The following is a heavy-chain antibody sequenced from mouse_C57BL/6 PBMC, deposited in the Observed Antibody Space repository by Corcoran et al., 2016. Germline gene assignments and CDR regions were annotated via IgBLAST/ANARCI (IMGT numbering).Heavy chain of an antibody. J-gene: IGHJ3*01. V-gene: IGHV1-18*01. D-gene: IGHD3-2*02. CDR1: GYTFTDYN. Sequence: EVQLQQSGPELVKPGASVKIPCKASGYTFTDYNMDWVKQSHGKSLEWIGDINPNNGGTIYNQKFKGKATLTVDKSSSTAYMELRSLTSEDTAVYYCARYDSSGYGAWVAYWGQGTLVTVSA. CDR3: ARYDSSGYGAWVAY. CDR2: INPNNGGT.